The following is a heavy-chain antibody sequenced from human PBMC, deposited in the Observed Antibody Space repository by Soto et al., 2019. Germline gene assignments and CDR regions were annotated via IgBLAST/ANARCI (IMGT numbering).Heavy chain of an antibody. CDR2: ISAYNGNT. CDR3: ARTAEYYYDSSGYYPFDY. V-gene: IGHV1-18*01. D-gene: IGHD3-22*01. J-gene: IGHJ4*02. Sequence: ASVKVSCKASGYTFTSYGISWVRQAPGQGLEWMGWISAYNGNTNYAQKLQGRVTMTTDTSTSTAYMELRSLRSDDTAAYYCARTAEYYYDSSGYYPFDYWGQGTLVTVSS. CDR1: GYTFTSYG.